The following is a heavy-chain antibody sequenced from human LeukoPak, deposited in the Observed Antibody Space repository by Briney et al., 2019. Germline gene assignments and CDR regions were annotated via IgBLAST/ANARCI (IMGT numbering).Heavy chain of an antibody. CDR2: ISYDGSNK. J-gene: IGHJ4*02. CDR3: ARGQTGYGSGSYPPYFDY. V-gene: IGHV3-30*04. D-gene: IGHD3-10*01. Sequence: GGSLRLSCAASGFTFSSYAMHWVRQAPGKGLEWVAVISYDGSNKYYADSVKGRFTISRDNSKNTLYLQMNSLRAEDTAVYYCARGQTGYGSGSYPPYFDYWGQGTLVTVSS. CDR1: GFTFSSYA.